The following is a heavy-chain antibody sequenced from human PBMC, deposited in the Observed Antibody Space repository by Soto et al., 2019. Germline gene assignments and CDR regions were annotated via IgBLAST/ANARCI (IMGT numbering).Heavy chain of an antibody. Sequence: SETLSLTCTVSSCSTISDNYWSWIRQPPGKGLEWIGHIYYSGNTDYNPSLKSRLAISIDTSKNQFSLKLSSVTAADTAVYYCATRETYYDFWSGYPRPLAYWGQGTLVTVSS. J-gene: IGHJ4*02. D-gene: IGHD3-3*01. CDR3: ATRETYYDFWSGYPRPLAY. CDR1: SCSTISDNY. V-gene: IGHV4-38-2*02. CDR2: IYYSGNT.